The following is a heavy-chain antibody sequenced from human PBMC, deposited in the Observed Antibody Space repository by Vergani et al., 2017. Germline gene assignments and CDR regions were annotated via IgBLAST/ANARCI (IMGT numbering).Heavy chain of an antibody. J-gene: IGHJ6*02. D-gene: IGHD4-17*01. CDR2: ISSSSSYI. CDR3: ARPVGATVTTRYYYGMDV. CDR1: GFTFSSYS. V-gene: IGHV3-21*01. Sequence: EVQLVESGGGLVKPGGSLRLSCAASGFTFSSYSMNWVRQAPGKGLEWVSSISSSSSYIYYADSVKGRFTISRDNAKNSLYLQMNSLRAEETAVYYCARPVGATVTTRYYYGMDVWGQGTTVTVSS.